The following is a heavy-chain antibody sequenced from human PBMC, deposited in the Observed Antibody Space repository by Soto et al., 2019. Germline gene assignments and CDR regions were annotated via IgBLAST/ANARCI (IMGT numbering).Heavy chain of an antibody. Sequence: PGGSLRLSCAPSGLTFSNEAMSWVRQAPGWGLEWVSSMSGISSTTYYADSVRGRFTISRDRSKNTLYLQMNSLRAEDTALYFCARNRWLHLCYFDNWGQGTLVTVSS. D-gene: IGHD5-12*01. J-gene: IGHJ4*02. V-gene: IGHV3-23*01. CDR3: ARNRWLHLCYFDN. CDR2: MSGISSTT. CDR1: GLTFSNEA.